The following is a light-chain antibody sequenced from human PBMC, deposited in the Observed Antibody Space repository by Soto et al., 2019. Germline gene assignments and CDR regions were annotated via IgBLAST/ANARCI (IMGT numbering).Light chain of an antibody. Sequence: QSALTQPPSASGSLGQSVTISCTGTSSDVGGYNYVSWYQQHPAKAPKLLIYEVNQRPSGVPDRFSGSKSGNTASLTVSGLQAEDEAAYYCSSYAGSPYYVFGTGTKLTVL. CDR3: SSYAGSPYYV. V-gene: IGLV2-8*01. CDR1: SSDVGGYNY. J-gene: IGLJ1*01. CDR2: EVN.